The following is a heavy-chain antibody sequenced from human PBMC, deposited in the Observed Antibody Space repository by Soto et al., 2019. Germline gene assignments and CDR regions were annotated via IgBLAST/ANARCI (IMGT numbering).Heavy chain of an antibody. Sequence: QVLLQESGPGLVKSSETLSLTCAVSSDSISSTKWWSWVRQSPGKGLEWIGEIYPSGSTNYNPSLKSRVTISEDRSKNQFSLKLTSVTAADTAVYYCVRSWNDYLFYWGQGTLVTVSS. CDR1: SDSISSTKW. D-gene: IGHD4-17*01. V-gene: IGHV4-4*02. CDR3: VRSWNDYLFY. J-gene: IGHJ4*02. CDR2: IYPSGST.